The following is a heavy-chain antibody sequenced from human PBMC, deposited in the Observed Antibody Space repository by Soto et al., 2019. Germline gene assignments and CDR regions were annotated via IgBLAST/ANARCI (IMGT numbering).Heavy chain of an antibody. Sequence: ASVKVSCKASGYTLINNYGICWVRQAPGQGLELRGWINSYNGATNKAQNFQDRVTMTTDATTTTAYMERRSLTSDDTAVYYCARDRQNYGSLDYWGKGTLVTVSS. CDR3: ARDRQNYGSLDY. CDR1: GYTLINNYG. V-gene: IGHV1-18*01. D-gene: IGHD4-17*01. CDR2: INSYNGAT. J-gene: IGHJ4*02.